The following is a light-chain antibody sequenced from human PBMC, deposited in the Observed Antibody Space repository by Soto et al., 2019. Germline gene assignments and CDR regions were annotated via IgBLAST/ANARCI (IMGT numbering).Light chain of an antibody. V-gene: IGKV3-11*01. Sequence: EIVLTQSPVTLSLSPGDRATLSCRASQSVRSYVSWYQQKPGQAPRLLIYDSSNRATDVPARFSGRGSGTDFPITIHHLEPEEFAVYFRPQRLNCPQVTLGPGTKVDI. CDR3: PQRLNCPQVT. J-gene: IGKJ3*01. CDR1: QSVRSY. CDR2: DSS.